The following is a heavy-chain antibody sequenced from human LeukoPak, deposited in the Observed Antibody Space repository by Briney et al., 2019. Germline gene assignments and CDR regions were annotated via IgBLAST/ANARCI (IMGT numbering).Heavy chain of an antibody. CDR2: MNPNSGNT. CDR3: ARAAAGPGI. CDR1: GGVFTTYA. V-gene: IGHV1-8*01. D-gene: IGHD6-13*01. J-gene: IGHJ3*02. Sequence: ASVKVSCKASGGVFTTYAISWVRQATGQGLEWMGWMNPNSGNTGYAQKFQGRVTMTRNTSISTAYMELSSLRSEDTAVYYCARAAAGPGIWGQGTMVTVSS.